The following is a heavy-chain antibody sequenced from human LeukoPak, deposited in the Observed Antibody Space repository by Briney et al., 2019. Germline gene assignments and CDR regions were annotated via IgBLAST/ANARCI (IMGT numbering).Heavy chain of an antibody. Sequence: GGSLRLSCAASGFTFSSYAMHWVRQAPGKGLEYVSAISSNGGSTYYANSVKGRFTISRDNSKNTLYLQMGSLRAEDMAVYYCARDLKEGGDSSGYNDYWGQGTLVTVSS. CDR1: GFTFSSYA. V-gene: IGHV3-64*01. CDR3: ARDLKEGGDSSGYNDY. D-gene: IGHD3-22*01. CDR2: ISSNGGST. J-gene: IGHJ4*02.